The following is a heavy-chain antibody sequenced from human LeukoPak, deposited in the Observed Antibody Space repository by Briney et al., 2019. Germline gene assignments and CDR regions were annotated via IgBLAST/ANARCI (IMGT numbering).Heavy chain of an antibody. Sequence: ASVKVSCKASGYSFTKYGISWVRQAPGQGLEWMGWITSYNGNTNYAQKFQGRLTITIDTSTTTAYMELRSLRSDDTAVYYCAREGTGETAFDYWGQGTLVTVSS. V-gene: IGHV1-18*01. CDR3: AREGTGETAFDY. CDR1: GYSFTKYG. D-gene: IGHD1-1*01. CDR2: ITSYNGNT. J-gene: IGHJ4*02.